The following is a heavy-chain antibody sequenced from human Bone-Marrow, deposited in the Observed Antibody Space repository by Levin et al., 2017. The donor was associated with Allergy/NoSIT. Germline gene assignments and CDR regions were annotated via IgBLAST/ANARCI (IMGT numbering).Heavy chain of an antibody. CDR1: GASVSHFY. J-gene: IGHJ4*02. D-gene: IGHD7-27*01. CDR2: IYYTGTI. CDR3: ARLPWGGDYFDF. V-gene: IGHV4-59*08. Sequence: KASETLSLTCSVSGASVSHFYWSWIRQPPGKGLEWIAYIYYTGTINYNPSLKSRVTISVDTSKNQFSLSLRSVTAADTAVYYCARLPWGGDYFDFWGLGTLVAVSS.